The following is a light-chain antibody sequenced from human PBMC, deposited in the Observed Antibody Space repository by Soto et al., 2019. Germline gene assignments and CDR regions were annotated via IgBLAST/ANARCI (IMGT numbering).Light chain of an antibody. CDR3: CSYAGSSNLYV. J-gene: IGLJ1*01. Sequence: QSALTQPASVSGSPGQSITISCTGTSSDVGNYNLVSWYQHHPGKAPKLMIHEATKRPSGVSNRVSGSKSGNTASLTISGLQAEDEADYFCCSYAGSSNLYVFGTGTQVTVL. CDR2: EAT. CDR1: SSDVGNYNL. V-gene: IGLV2-23*01.